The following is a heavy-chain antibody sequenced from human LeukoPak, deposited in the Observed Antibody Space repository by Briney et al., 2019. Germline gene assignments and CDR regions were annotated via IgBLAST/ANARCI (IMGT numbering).Heavy chain of an antibody. CDR2: IYYSGST. Sequence: SETLSLTCTVSGGSISSYYWSWIRQPPGKRLEWIGHIYYSGSTNYNPSLKSRVTISVDTSKNQFSLKLSSVTAADTAVYYCARRYCSGGSCYSAFDYWGQGTLVTVSS. CDR3: ARRYCSGGSCYSAFDY. D-gene: IGHD2-15*01. J-gene: IGHJ4*02. CDR1: GGSISSYY. V-gene: IGHV4-59*01.